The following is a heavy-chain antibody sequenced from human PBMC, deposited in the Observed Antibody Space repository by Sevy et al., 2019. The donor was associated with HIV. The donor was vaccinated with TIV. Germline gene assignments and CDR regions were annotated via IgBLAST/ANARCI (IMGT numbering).Heavy chain of an antibody. CDR3: ATIGSIFGVVIHPTDAFDI. CDR2: ISSSSSTI. D-gene: IGHD3-3*02. V-gene: IGHV3-48*02. J-gene: IGHJ3*02. Sequence: GGSLRLSCAASEFTFSSYSMNWVRQAPGKGLEWVSYISSSSSTIYYADSVKGRFTISRDNAKNSLYLQMNSLRDEDTAVYYCATIGSIFGVVIHPTDAFDIWGQGTMVTVSS. CDR1: EFTFSSYS.